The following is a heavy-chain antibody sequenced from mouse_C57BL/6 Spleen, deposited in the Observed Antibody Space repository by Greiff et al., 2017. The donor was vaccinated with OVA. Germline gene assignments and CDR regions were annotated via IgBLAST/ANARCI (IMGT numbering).Heavy chain of an antibody. V-gene: IGHV1-64*01. D-gene: IGHD3-2*02. J-gene: IGHJ2*01. CDR1: GYTFTSYW. Sequence: QVQLQQSGAELVKPGASVKLSCKASGYTFTSYWMHWVKQRPGQGLEWIGMIHPNSGSTNYNEKFKSKATLTVDKSSSTAYMQLSSLTSEDSAVYYCARDSSGSYFDYWGQGTTLTVSS. CDR3: ARDSSGSYFDY. CDR2: IHPNSGST.